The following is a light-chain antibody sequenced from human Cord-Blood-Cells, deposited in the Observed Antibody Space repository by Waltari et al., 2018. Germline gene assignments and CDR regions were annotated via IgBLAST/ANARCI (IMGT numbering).Light chain of an antibody. V-gene: IGKV4-1*01. CDR1: QSVLYSSNNKNY. J-gene: IGKJ2*03. CDR2: GAS. CDR3: QQYYIAPYS. Sequence: DIVMTQSPDSLAVSLGERATINCKSSQSVLYSSNNKNYLAWYQQKPGQPPKRLIYGASTRESGVPDRFSGSGSGTEFTLTISSLQAEDVAVYYCQQYYIAPYSFGQGTKLEIK.